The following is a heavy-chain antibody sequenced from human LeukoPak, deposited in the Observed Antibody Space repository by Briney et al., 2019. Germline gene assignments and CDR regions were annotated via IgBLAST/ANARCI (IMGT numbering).Heavy chain of an antibody. V-gene: IGHV3-21*01. J-gene: IGHJ6*03. CDR1: GFYFSSYS. CDR3: ARVEATTGRNYHYYMDV. CDR2: INSGSTYM. Sequence: PGGSLRLSCGASGFYFSSYSMNWVRQAPGKGLEWVSSINSGSTYMYYADSVRGRFTISRDNAKNSLHLQMDSLRAEDTAVYFCARVEATTGRNYHYYMDVWGKGTTVTVSS. D-gene: IGHD1-1*01.